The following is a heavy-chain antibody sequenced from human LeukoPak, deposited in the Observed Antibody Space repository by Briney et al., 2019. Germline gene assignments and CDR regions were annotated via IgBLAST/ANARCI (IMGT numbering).Heavy chain of an antibody. V-gene: IGHV3-23*01. D-gene: IGHD3-22*01. CDR2: ISGSGGST. CDR1: GFTFSSYA. J-gene: IGHJ3*02. CDR3: AKSLTMIVVDADAFDI. Sequence: GGSLRLSCAASGFTFSSYAMSWVRQAPGKGLEWVSAISGSGGSTYYADSVKGRFTISRDNSKNTLYLQMNSLRAEDTAVYYCAKSLTMIVVDADAFDIWGQGTMVTVSS.